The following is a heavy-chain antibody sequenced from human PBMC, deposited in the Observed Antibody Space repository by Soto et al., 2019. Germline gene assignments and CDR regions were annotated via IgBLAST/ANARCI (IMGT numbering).Heavy chain of an antibody. CDR3: ARETNGDFWSGYRNRGFDY. Sequence: PSETLSLTCTVSGGSISSYYWSWIRQPTGKGLEWIGYIYYSGSTNYNPSLKSRVTISVDTSKNQFSLKLSSVTAADTAVYYCARETNGDFWSGYRNRGFDYWGQGTLVTVSS. CDR1: GGSISSYY. D-gene: IGHD3-3*01. CDR2: IYYSGST. V-gene: IGHV4-59*01. J-gene: IGHJ4*02.